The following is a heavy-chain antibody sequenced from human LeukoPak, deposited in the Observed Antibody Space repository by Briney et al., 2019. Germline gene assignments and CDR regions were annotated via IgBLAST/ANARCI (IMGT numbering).Heavy chain of an antibody. CDR2: IYYTGNT. Sequence: SETLSLTCTVSGDFISSYYWSWIRQPPGKGLEWIGYIYYTGNTNYNPSLKSRVTISVDTSKNQFSLKLSSVTAADTAVYYCARGHSSSWQPDDYWGQGTLVTVSS. CDR3: ARGHSSSWQPDDY. CDR1: GDFISSYY. J-gene: IGHJ4*02. V-gene: IGHV4-59*01. D-gene: IGHD6-13*01.